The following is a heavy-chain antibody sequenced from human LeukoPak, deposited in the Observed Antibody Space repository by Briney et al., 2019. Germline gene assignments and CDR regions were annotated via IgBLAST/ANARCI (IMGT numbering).Heavy chain of an antibody. D-gene: IGHD3-10*01. V-gene: IGHV3-9*01. CDR3: AKKTGSSDY. CDR1: GFAFDDSA. J-gene: IGHJ4*02. CDR2: ISWNSGSI. Sequence: PGGSLRLSCAASGFAFDDSAMHWVRQAPGKGLEWVSGISWNSGSIGYADSVKGRFTISRDNSKNTLYLQMNSLRAEDAAVYYCAKKTGSSDYWGQGTLVTVSS.